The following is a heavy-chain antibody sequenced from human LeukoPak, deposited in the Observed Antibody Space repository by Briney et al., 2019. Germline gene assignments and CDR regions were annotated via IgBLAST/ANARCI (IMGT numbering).Heavy chain of an antibody. Sequence: PGGSLRLSCAASGFTFSDYYMSWIRQAPGKGLEWVSYISSSGSTIYYADSVKGRFTIFRDNAKNSLYLQMNSLRAEDTAVYYCARTPGAYCGGDCYSGWFDYWGQGTLVTVFS. CDR1: GFTFSDYY. V-gene: IGHV3-11*01. J-gene: IGHJ4*02. D-gene: IGHD2-21*02. CDR3: ARTPGAYCGGDCYSGWFDY. CDR2: ISSSGSTI.